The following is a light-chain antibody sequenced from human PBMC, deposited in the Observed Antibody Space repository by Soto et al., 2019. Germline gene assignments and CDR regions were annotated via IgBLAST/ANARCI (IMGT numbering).Light chain of an antibody. CDR3: SSYAGSNNYV. CDR2: EVS. Sequence: QSALTQPPSASGSPGQSFTISCTGTSSDVGGYNYVSWYQKHPGRAPKLMIYEVSKRPSGVPDRFSGSKSGNTASLTVSGLQADDEADYYCSSYAGSNNYVFGGGTKLTVL. J-gene: IGLJ2*01. CDR1: SSDVGGYNY. V-gene: IGLV2-8*01.